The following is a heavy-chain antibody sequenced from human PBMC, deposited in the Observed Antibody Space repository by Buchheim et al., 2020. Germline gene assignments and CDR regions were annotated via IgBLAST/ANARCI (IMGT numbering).Heavy chain of an antibody. V-gene: IGHV3-21*01. J-gene: IGHJ4*02. CDR2: VSNNGNNI. CDR3: ARDRTGLDYFDS. D-gene: IGHD2-8*02. CDR1: GFAFRNYH. Sequence: EVQLVESGGGLVKPGGSLRLSCAASGFAFRNYHMAWVRQAPGKGLEWVSSVSNNGNNILYSDSVKGRFTISRDNAKNSLYLQMDNLRAEDTAVYYCARDRTGLDYFDSWGQGTL.